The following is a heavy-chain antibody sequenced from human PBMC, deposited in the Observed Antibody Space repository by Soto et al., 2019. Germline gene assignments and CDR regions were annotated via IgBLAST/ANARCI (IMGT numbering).Heavy chain of an antibody. Sequence: SETLSLTCTVSGGSVSSGSYYWSWIRQPPGKGLEWIGYIYYSGSTNYNPSLKSRVTISVDTSKNQFSLKLSSVTAADTAVYYCARVYDSSVNFDYWGQGTLVTVPQ. D-gene: IGHD3-22*01. CDR2: IYYSGST. J-gene: IGHJ4*02. CDR1: GGSVSSGSYY. CDR3: ARVYDSSVNFDY. V-gene: IGHV4-61*01.